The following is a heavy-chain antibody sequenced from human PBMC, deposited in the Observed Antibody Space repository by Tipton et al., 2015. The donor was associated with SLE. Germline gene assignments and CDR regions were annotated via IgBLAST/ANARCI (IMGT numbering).Heavy chain of an antibody. Sequence: QSGPEVKKPGASVKVSCKASGYTFTSYAMHWVRQAPGQRLEWMGWINAGNGNTKYSQKFQGRVTITRDTSARTAYMELSSLRSEDTAVYYCARWGCSSTSCYKRGGYYYGMDVWGQGTTVTVSS. J-gene: IGHJ6*02. D-gene: IGHD2-2*01. CDR1: GYTFTSYA. V-gene: IGHV1-3*01. CDR2: INAGNGNT. CDR3: ARWGCSSTSCYKRGGYYYGMDV.